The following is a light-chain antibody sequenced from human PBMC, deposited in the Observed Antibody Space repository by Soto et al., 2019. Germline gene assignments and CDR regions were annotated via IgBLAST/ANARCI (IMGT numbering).Light chain of an antibody. CDR3: QQSHSTPYT. Sequence: DILMTQSPSSLSASVGDKVTVTCRANQNISRFLQWYQQKAGKAPKLLIYAASSLKSGVPSRFSGSGSGTDFTLTISSLQPEDFATYYCQQSHSTPYTFGRGTKLDIK. CDR2: AAS. CDR1: QNISRF. J-gene: IGKJ2*01. V-gene: IGKV1-39*01.